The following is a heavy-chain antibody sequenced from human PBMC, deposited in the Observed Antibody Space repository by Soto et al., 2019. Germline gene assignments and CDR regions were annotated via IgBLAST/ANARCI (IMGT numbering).Heavy chain of an antibody. CDR2: IYYSGST. D-gene: IGHD1-1*01. V-gene: IGHV4-39*07. Sequence: SETLSLTCTVSGGSISSSSYYWGWIRQPPGKGLEWIGSIYYSGSTYYNPSIKTRVTISVDTSKNQFSLKLSSVTAADTAVYYCARAPTGEFDYWGQGTLVTVSS. J-gene: IGHJ4*02. CDR1: GGSISSSSYY. CDR3: ARAPTGEFDY.